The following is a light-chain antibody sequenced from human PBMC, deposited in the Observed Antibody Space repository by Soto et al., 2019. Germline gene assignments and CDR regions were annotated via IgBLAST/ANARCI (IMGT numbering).Light chain of an antibody. V-gene: IGLV1-44*01. J-gene: IGLJ3*02. CDR1: SSNIGRHG. CDR3: ATWDDSLNGVV. Sequence: QPVLTQPPSASGTPGQRVTVSCSGSSSNIGRHGVNWYQQLPGAAPKLLIYSYNQRPSGVPDRFSGSTSGTSVSLTINGLQSEDEADYYGATWDDSLNGVVFGGGNKLTVL. CDR2: SYN.